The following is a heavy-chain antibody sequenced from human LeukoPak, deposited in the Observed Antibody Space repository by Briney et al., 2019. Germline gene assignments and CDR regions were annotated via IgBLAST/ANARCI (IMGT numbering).Heavy chain of an antibody. CDR3: AREGIVVTASDY. V-gene: IGHV1-46*01. J-gene: IGHJ4*02. CDR2: INPSGGST. CDR1: GYTFTSYY. D-gene: IGHD3-22*01. Sequence: ASVKVSCKVSGYTFTSYYMHWVRQAPGQGLEWMGIINPSGGSTSYAQKFQGRVTMTRDTSTSTVYMELSSLRSEDTAVYYCAREGIVVTASDYWGQGTLVTVSS.